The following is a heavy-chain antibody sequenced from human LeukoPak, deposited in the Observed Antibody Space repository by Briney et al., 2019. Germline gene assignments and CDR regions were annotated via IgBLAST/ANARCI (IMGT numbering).Heavy chain of an antibody. D-gene: IGHD6-19*01. CDR3: ALSSGYSSGWHQPDIDY. CDR1: GYTFTGYY. Sequence: ASVKVSCKASGYTFTGYYIHWVRQAPGQGLEWMGWISAYNGNTNYAQKLQGRVTMTTDTSTSTAYMELRSLRSDDTAVYYCALSSGYSSGWHQPDIDYWGQGTLVTVSS. V-gene: IGHV1-18*04. J-gene: IGHJ4*02. CDR2: ISAYNGNT.